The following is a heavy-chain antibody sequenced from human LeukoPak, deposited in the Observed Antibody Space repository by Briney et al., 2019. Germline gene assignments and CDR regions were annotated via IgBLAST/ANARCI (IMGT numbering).Heavy chain of an antibody. CDR1: GGSISSYY. Sequence: SETLSLTCTVSGGSISSYYWSWIRQPPGKGLEWIGYIYYSGSTNYNPSLKSRVTISVDTSKNQFSLKLSSVTAADTAVYYCARHAASGYSGYDSYYFDYWGQGTLVTVSS. CDR3: ARHAASGYSGYDSYYFDY. D-gene: IGHD5-12*01. V-gene: IGHV4-59*08. J-gene: IGHJ4*02. CDR2: IYYSGST.